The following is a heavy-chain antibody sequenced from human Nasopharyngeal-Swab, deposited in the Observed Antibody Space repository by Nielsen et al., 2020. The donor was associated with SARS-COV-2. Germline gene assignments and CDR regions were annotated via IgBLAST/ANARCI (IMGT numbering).Heavy chain of an antibody. V-gene: IGHV3-53*01. D-gene: IGHD3-16*01. CDR3: AREWYYDYVWGSSSGMDV. CDR2: IYSGGST. J-gene: IGHJ6*02. Sequence: GGSLRLSCAASGFTVSSNHMSWVRQAPGKGLEWVSVIYSGGSTYYADSVKGRFTISRDNSKNTLYLQMNSLRAEDTAVYYCAREWYYDYVWGSSSGMDVWGQGTTVTVSS. CDR1: GFTVSSNH.